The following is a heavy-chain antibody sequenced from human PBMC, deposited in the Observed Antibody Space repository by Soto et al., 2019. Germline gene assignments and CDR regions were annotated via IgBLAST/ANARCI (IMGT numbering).Heavy chain of an antibody. CDR2: IYNSGST. CDR3: AGGPGVARNY. J-gene: IGHJ4*02. CDR1: GGSISSGGYS. V-gene: IGHV4-30-2*01. Sequence: QLQLQESGSGLVKPSQTLSLTCAVSGGSISSGGYSWSWIRQPPGKGLEWIGYIYNSGSTYYNPSLKSRDNRSVDRSKNQFSLKLSSVTAADTAVYYCAGGPGVARNYWGQGTLVTVSS. D-gene: IGHD5-12*01.